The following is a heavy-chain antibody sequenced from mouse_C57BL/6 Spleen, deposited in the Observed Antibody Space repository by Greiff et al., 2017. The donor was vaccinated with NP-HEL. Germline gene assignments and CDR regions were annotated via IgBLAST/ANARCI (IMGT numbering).Heavy chain of an antibody. CDR3: ASPYYGSSNWYFDV. J-gene: IGHJ1*03. Sequence: VQLQQSGAELARPGASVKMSCKASGYTFTSYTMHWVKQRPGQGLEWIGYINPSSGYTKYNQKFKDKATLTADKSSSTAYMQLSSRTSEDSAVYYCASPYYGSSNWYFDVWGTGTTVTVSS. CDR2: INPSSGYT. D-gene: IGHD1-1*01. CDR1: GYTFTSYT. V-gene: IGHV1-4*01.